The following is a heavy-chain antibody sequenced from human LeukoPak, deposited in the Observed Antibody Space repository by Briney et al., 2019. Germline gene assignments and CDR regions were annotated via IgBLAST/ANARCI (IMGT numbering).Heavy chain of an antibody. Sequence: EAAVTVSFKCSAYTFTGYYLHWLRQPPGQGREGMGLINLNSGGRNYAQKFQGRVTMTRDTSISTAYMELSRLRSDDAAVYYCARDTARRPFDYWGQGTLVTVSS. V-gene: IGHV1-2*02. CDR1: AYTFTGYY. CDR3: ARDTARRPFDY. CDR2: INLNSGGR. J-gene: IGHJ4*02.